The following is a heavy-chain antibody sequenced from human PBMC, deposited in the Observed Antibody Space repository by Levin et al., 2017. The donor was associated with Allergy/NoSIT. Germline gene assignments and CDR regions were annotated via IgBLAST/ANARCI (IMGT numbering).Heavy chain of an antibody. CDR1: GYTFTGYY. CDR2: INPNSGGT. D-gene: IGHD3-3*01. Sequence: GESLKISCKASGYTFTGYYMHWVRQAPGQGLEWMGWINPNSGGTNYAQKFQGRVTMTRDTSISTAYMELSRLRSDDTAVYYCARDEYFGVVPSGFWGQGTLVTVSS. J-gene: IGHJ4*02. CDR3: ARDEYFGVVPSGF. V-gene: IGHV1-2*02.